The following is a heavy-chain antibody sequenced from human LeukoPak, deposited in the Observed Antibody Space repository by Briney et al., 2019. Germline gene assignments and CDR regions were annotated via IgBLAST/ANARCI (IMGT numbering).Heavy chain of an antibody. Sequence: GGSLRLSCTASGFTFCDYAMSWVRQAPGKGLEWVGFIRSKAYGGTTEYAASVKGRFTISRDDSKSIAYLQMNSLKTEDTAVYYCTRDKEGDSSSWYGVSLGYYYYMDVWGKGTTVTISS. CDR2: IRSKAYGGTT. CDR3: TRDKEGDSSSWYGVSLGYYYYMDV. D-gene: IGHD6-13*01. J-gene: IGHJ6*03. CDR1: GFTFCDYA. V-gene: IGHV3-49*04.